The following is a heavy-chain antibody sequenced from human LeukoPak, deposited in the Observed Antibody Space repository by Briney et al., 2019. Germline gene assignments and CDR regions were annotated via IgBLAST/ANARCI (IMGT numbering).Heavy chain of an antibody. D-gene: IGHD6-13*01. CDR3: ARGVIAAGGNDFDY. CDR2: IDHSGST. V-gene: IGHV4-38-2*02. CDR1: GYSISSGYY. J-gene: IGHJ4*02. Sequence: SETLSLTCTVSGYSISSGYYWGWIRQPPGKGLEWTGSIDHSGSTYYNPSLKSRVTMSVDTSKNQLPLKVISVTAADTAVYYCARGVIAAGGNDFDYWGQGTLVTVSS.